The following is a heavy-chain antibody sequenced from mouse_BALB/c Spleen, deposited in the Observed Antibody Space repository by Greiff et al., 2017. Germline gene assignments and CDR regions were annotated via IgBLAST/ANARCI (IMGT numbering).Heavy chain of an antibody. CDR1: GFTFSSYA. D-gene: IGHD2-4*01. CDR2: ISSGGST. V-gene: IGHV5-6-5*01. Sequence: EVMLVESGGGLVKPGGSLKLSCAASGFTFSSYAMSWVRQTPEKRLEWVASISSGGSTYYPDSVKGRFTISRDNARNILYLQMSSLRSEDTAMYYCARRGVYDYDGYAMDYWGQGTSVTVSS. J-gene: IGHJ4*01. CDR3: ARRGVYDYDGYAMDY.